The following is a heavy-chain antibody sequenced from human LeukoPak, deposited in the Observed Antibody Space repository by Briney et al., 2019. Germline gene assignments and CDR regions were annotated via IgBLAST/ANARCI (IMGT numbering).Heavy chain of an antibody. CDR1: GGSISSYY. D-gene: IGHD3-22*01. V-gene: IGHV4-59*01. Sequence: SETLSLTCTVSGGSISSYYWSWIRQPPGKELEWIGYIYYSGSTNYNPSLKSRVTISVDTSKNQFSLKLSSVTAAHTAVYYCARSGRYYYDSSGYYFYYYYGMDVWGQGTTVTVSS. CDR3: ARSGRYYYDSSGYYFYYYYGMDV. CDR2: IYYSGST. J-gene: IGHJ6*02.